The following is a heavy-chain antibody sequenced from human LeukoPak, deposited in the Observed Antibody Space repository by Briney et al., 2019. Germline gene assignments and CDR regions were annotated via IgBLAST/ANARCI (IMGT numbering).Heavy chain of an antibody. CDR3: ARDLAGHYYGSGSSFDY. J-gene: IGHJ4*02. CDR2: IREDGSEK. Sequence: GGSLRFSCAASGFTFSNYWMSWVRQAPGKGLEWVANIREDGSEKYYVDSVKGQFTTSRDNAKNSLFLQMDSLRAEDTAVYYCARDLAGHYYGSGSSFDYWGQGTLVTVS. V-gene: IGHV3-7*01. D-gene: IGHD3-10*01. CDR1: GFTFSNYW.